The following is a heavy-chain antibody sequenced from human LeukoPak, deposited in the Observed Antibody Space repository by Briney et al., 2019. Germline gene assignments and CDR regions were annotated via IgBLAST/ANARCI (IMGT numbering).Heavy chain of an antibody. CDR1: GGSISSYY. J-gene: IGHJ4*02. Sequence: SETLSLTCTVSGGSISSYYWSWIRQPPGKGLEWIGYIYYSGSTNYNPSLKSRVTISVDTSKNQFSLKLSSVTAADTALYYCATNPATLPGVFDCWGQGTLVTVSS. CDR2: IYYSGST. CDR3: ATNPATLPGVFDC. D-gene: IGHD3-10*01. V-gene: IGHV4-59*12.